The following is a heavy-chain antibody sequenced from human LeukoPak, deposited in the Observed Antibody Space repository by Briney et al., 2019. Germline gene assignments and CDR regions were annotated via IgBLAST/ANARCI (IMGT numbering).Heavy chain of an antibody. J-gene: IGHJ4*02. CDR1: GGSISSYY. Sequence: SETLSLTCTVSGGSISSYYWSWIRQPPGKGLEWIGYIYYSGSTNYNPSLKSRVTISVDTSKNQFSLKLSSVTAADTAVYYCAREELRYFDWLLQSSPFDYWGQGTLVTVSS. D-gene: IGHD3-9*01. CDR3: AREELRYFDWLLQSSPFDY. CDR2: IYYSGST. V-gene: IGHV4-59*01.